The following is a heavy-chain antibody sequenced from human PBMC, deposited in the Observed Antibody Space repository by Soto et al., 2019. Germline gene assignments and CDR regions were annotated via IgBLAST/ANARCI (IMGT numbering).Heavy chain of an antibody. CDR2: IYYRGTT. V-gene: IGHV4-31*01. CDR3: ARATESHYFDY. J-gene: IGHJ4*02. CDR1: GASITSSGYY. Sequence: QVQLQESGPGLVKPSQTLSLTCTLSGASITSSGYYWSWIRLHPGEGLEWIGYIYYRGTTYYNPSLKSPGTISTDTSKKEFSLTLTSVTAADTAVYYCARATESHYFDYWGRGILVTVTS.